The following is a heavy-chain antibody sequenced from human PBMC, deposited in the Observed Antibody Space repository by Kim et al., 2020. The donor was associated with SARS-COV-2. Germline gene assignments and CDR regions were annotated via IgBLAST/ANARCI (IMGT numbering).Heavy chain of an antibody. J-gene: IGHJ4*02. CDR3: ARVGYYDSSGHFDY. Sequence: NPSLTSRVTISVDTSKNQFYLKLSSVTAAYTAVYYCARVGYYDSSGHFDYWGQGTLVTVSS. D-gene: IGHD3-22*01. V-gene: IGHV4-34*01.